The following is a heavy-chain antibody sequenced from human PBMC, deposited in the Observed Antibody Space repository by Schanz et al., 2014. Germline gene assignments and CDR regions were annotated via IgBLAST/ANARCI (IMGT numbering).Heavy chain of an antibody. CDR1: GFSFSTYG. V-gene: IGHV3-11*01. CDR2: ISDSGDST. D-gene: IGHD2-2*01. Sequence: QVQVVESGGGVVQPGGSLRLSCAASGFSFSTYGMTWVRQAPGKGLEWVSDISDSGDSTHYADSVKGRFTISRDNAKNSLFLQMNSLSAEDTAVYYCAKVAPAATYLDSWGLGTLVTVSS. J-gene: IGHJ4*02. CDR3: AKVAPAATYLDS.